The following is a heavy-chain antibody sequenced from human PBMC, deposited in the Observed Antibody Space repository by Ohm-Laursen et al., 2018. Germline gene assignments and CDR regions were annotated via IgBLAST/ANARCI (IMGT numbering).Heavy chain of an antibody. D-gene: IGHD2-2*02. J-gene: IGHJ4*02. CDR3: ARDCSSASCYTGLGYGY. CDR2: ISSSGSTI. V-gene: IGHV3-48*03. CDR1: GFTFSSYE. Sequence: SLRLSCAASGFTFSSYEMNWVRQAPGKGLEWVSYISSSGSTIYYADSVKGRFTISRDNAKNSLYLQMNSLRAEDTAVYYCARDCSSASCYTGLGYGYWGQGTLVTVSS.